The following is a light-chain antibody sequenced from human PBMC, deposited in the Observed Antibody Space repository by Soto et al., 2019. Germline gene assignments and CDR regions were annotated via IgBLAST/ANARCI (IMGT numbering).Light chain of an antibody. CDR3: QQYGNSPLT. V-gene: IGKV3-20*01. CDR2: GAS. CDR1: QNVTANF. Sequence: EIVFTQSPGTLSLSPGERATLCCRASQNVTANFVAWYQQKSGRAPRLLIYGASNRATGVSDRFRGSGSGADFTLTISRLEPTDFAVFYCQQYGNSPLTFGGGTKVDIK. J-gene: IGKJ4*01.